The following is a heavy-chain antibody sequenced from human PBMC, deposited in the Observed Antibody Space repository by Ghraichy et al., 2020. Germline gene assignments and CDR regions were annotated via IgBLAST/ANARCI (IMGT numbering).Heavy chain of an antibody. Sequence: SETLSLTCTVSGASISSDGYYWNWIRQHPGKGLECIGYIYYSGSTYYNPSLRSRVTISVDTSKNQFSLSLSSVTAADTAVYYCARASKWPSLFDPWGQGALVTVSS. J-gene: IGHJ5*02. V-gene: IGHV4-31*03. CDR2: IYYSGST. CDR1: GASISSDGYY. D-gene: IGHD5-12*01. CDR3: ARASKWPSLFDP.